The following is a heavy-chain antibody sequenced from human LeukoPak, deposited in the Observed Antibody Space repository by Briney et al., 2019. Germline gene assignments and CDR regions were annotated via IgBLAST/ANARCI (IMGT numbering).Heavy chain of an antibody. CDR2: IWYDGSNK. D-gene: IGHD3-16*02. Sequence: GGSLRLSCAASGFTFSSYGMHWVRQAPGKGLEWVAVIWYDGSNKYYADSVKGRFTISRDNSKNTLYLQMNSLRAEDTAVYYCARGGVIVITQGSFDHWGQGTLVTVSS. V-gene: IGHV3-33*01. J-gene: IGHJ4*02. CDR3: ARGGVIVITQGSFDH. CDR1: GFTFSSYG.